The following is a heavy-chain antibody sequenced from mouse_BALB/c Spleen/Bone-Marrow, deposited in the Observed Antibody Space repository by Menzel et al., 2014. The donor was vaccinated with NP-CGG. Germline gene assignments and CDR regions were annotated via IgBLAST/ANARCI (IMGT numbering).Heavy chain of an antibody. CDR2: INPYNDGT. J-gene: IGHJ4*01. CDR3: TRGVYYDCDEGAMDY. D-gene: IGHD2-4*01. CDR1: GYTFTSYV. V-gene: IGHV1-14*01. Sequence: VQLQQSGPELVKPGASVKMSCKASGYTFTSYVMHWVKQKPGQGLEWIGYINPYNDGTKYNEKFKGKATLTSDKSSSTAYMELSSLTSEDSAVYYCTRGVYYDCDEGAMDYWGQGSSVTDSS.